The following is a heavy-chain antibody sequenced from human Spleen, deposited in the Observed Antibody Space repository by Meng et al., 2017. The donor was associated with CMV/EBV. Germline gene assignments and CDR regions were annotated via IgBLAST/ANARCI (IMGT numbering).Heavy chain of an antibody. CDR1: GYTFTSYD. CDR3: ARVRGRGHYYYGMDV. V-gene: IGHV1-8*02. J-gene: IGHJ6*02. Sequence: ASVKVSCKASGYTFTSYDINWVRQATGQGLEWMGWMNPNSGNTGYAQKLQGRVTMTTDTSTSTAYMELSRLRSDDTAVYYCARVRGRGHYYYGMDVWGQGTTVTVSS. D-gene: IGHD1-26*01. CDR2: MNPNSGNT.